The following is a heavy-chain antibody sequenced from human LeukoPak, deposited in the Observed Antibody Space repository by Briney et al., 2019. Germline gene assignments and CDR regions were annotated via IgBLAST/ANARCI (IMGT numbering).Heavy chain of an antibody. J-gene: IGHJ6*03. CDR1: GYTFTGYY. CDR3: ARFYSGYGNYYYYMDV. V-gene: IGHV1-2*02. D-gene: IGHD5-12*01. CDR2: INPNTGGI. Sequence: ASVKVSCKASGYTFTGYYIHWVRQAPGQGLEWMGWINPNTGGINYAQKFQGRVTMTRDTSISTAYMELSRLRSDDTAVYYCARFYSGYGNYYYYMDVWGKGTTVTVSS.